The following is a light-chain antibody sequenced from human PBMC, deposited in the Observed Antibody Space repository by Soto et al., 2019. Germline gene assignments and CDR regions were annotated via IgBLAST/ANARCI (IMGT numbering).Light chain of an antibody. J-gene: IGKJ4*01. V-gene: IGKV1-39*01. CDR3: QQSYDILS. CDR1: QSIISY. CDR2: AAT. Sequence: DIQMTQSPSSLSASVGDRVTITCRASQSIISYLSWYQQKPGKAPKLLIYAATTLQSGVPSRFSGSGSGTEFTLTISSLQPEDSATYYCQQSYDILSFGGGTKVDI.